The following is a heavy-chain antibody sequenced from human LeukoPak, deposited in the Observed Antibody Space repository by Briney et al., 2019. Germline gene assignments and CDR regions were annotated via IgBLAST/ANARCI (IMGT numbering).Heavy chain of an antibody. CDR1: GFTFSSYA. Sequence: GGSLRLSCAASGFTFSSYAMHWVRQAPGKGLEWVAVIWYDGSNKYYADSVKGRFTISRDNSKNTLYLQMNSPRAEDTAVYYCARDPNCSGGSCYSYYFDYWGQGTLVTVSS. J-gene: IGHJ4*02. D-gene: IGHD2-15*01. CDR2: IWYDGSNK. V-gene: IGHV3-33*08. CDR3: ARDPNCSGGSCYSYYFDY.